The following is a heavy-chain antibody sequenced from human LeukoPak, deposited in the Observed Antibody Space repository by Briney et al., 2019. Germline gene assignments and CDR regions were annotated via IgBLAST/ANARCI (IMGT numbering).Heavy chain of an antibody. CDR2: LNPNSGKS. CDR1: GYTFTSYD. V-gene: IGHV1-8*01. J-gene: IGHJ6*02. Sequence: ASVKVSCKASGYTFTSYDINWVRQATGQGFEWMGWLNPNSGKSDFAQKFQGRVTMTRDTSISTAYMELGSLISEDTAVYYCARGNYDFWSGYYPLTYYYYYGMDVWGQGTTVTVSS. CDR3: ARGNYDFWSGYYPLTYYYYYGMDV. D-gene: IGHD3-3*01.